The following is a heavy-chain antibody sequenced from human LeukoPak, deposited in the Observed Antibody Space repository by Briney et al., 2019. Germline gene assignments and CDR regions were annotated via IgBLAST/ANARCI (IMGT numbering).Heavy chain of an antibody. Sequence: GGSLRLSCAASGFIVNNKYMTWVRQAPGKGLEWVSLIYNDGRTYYADSVKGRFTISRDNSKNTLYLQMNSLKGDDTAVYYCAKDSAFYYIDVWGKGTTVIISS. CDR3: AKDSAFYYIDV. CDR1: GFIVNNKY. D-gene: IGHD3-10*01. CDR2: IYNDGRT. V-gene: IGHV3-53*05. J-gene: IGHJ6*03.